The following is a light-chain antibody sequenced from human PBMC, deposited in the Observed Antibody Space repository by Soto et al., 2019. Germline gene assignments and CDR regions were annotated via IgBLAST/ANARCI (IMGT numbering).Light chain of an antibody. J-gene: IGLJ1*01. CDR1: NSDVGAYNY. CDR2: AVS. Sequence: QSVLTQPRSVSGSPGQSVTISCTGTNSDVGAYNYVSWYQQYPGKAPKLMIYAVSKRPSGVPDRLSGSKSGNTASLTISGLQAEDEADYYCCSYAGSYVFGTGTKVTVL. V-gene: IGLV2-11*01. CDR3: CSYAGSYV.